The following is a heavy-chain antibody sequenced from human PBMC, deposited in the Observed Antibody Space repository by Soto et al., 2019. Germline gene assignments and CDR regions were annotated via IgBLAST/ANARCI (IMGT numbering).Heavy chain of an antibody. CDR1: GFSLSNARMG. Sequence: QVTLKESGPVLVKPTETLTLTCTVSGFSLSNARMGVSWIRQPPGKALEWLAHIFSNDEKSYSKSLKSRLTISKDTSKSQVVLTMTIMDPVDTATYYCARIEIAVAGIYFQHWGQGTLVTVSS. CDR3: ARIEIAVAGIYFQH. J-gene: IGHJ1*01. CDR2: IFSNDEK. D-gene: IGHD6-19*01. V-gene: IGHV2-26*01.